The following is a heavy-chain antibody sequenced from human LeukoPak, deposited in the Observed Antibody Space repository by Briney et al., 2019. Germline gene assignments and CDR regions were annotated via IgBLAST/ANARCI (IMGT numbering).Heavy chain of an antibody. J-gene: IGHJ4*02. Sequence: GSLRLSCAASGFTFSSYSMNWVRQAPGKGLEWIGSIYYSGSTYYNPSLKSRVTISVDTSKNQFSLKLSSVTAADTAVYYCARDPKPGTYYYDSSGTGEGYWGQGTLVTVSS. CDR1: GFTFSSYS. D-gene: IGHD3-22*01. V-gene: IGHV4-39*07. CDR2: IYYSGST. CDR3: ARDPKPGTYYYDSSGTGEGY.